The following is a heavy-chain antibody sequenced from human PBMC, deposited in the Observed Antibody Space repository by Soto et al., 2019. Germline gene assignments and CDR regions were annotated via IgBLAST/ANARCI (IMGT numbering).Heavy chain of an antibody. CDR3: AKRPTMTTVTPTQFFDY. Sequence: EVQLLESGGGLVQPGGSLRLSCAASGFTFSSYAMSWVRQAPGKGLEWVSAISGSGGSTYYADSVKGRFTISRDNSKNTLYLQMNSLRAEDTAVYYCAKRPTMTTVTPTQFFDYWGQGTLVTVSS. CDR1: GFTFSSYA. CDR2: ISGSGGST. V-gene: IGHV3-23*01. D-gene: IGHD4-17*01. J-gene: IGHJ4*02.